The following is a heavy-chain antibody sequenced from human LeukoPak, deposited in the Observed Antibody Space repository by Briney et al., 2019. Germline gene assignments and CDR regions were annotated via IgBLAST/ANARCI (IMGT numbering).Heavy chain of an antibody. CDR1: GFTFSSYS. CDR3: ARDSGYGSGRNWFDP. V-gene: IGHV3-21*01. J-gene: IGHJ5*02. Sequence: GGSLRLSCAASGFTFSSYSMNWVRQAPGKGLEWVSSISSSSSYIYYADSVKGRFTISRDNAKNSLYLQMNSLRAEDTAVYYCARDSGYGSGRNWFDPWGQGTLVTVSS. CDR2: ISSSSSYI. D-gene: IGHD3-10*01.